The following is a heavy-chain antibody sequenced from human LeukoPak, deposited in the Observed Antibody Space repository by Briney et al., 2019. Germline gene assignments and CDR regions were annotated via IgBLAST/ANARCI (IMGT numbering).Heavy chain of an antibody. CDR1: GFTFSSYS. V-gene: IGHV3-48*01. J-gene: IGHJ6*03. CDR3: ARDDRAPSVAPYCYYYYMDV. Sequence: GSLRLSCAASGFTFSSYSMNWVRQAPGKGLEWVSYISSSSSTIYYADSVKGRFTISRDNAKNSLYLQMNSLRAEDTAVYYCARDDRAPSVAPYCYYYYMDVWGKGTTVTVSS. CDR2: ISSSSSTI. D-gene: IGHD4-23*01.